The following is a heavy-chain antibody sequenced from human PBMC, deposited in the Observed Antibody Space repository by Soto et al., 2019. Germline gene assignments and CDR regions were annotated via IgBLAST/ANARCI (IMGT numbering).Heavy chain of an antibody. CDR2: MNPNSGNT. V-gene: IGHV1-8*01. CDR3: ARGPHSHYDFWSGYYTLLNYYYYGMDV. CDR1: GYTFTSYD. J-gene: IGHJ6*02. Sequence: ASVKVSCKASGYTFTSYDINWVRQATGQGLEWMGWMNPNSGNTGYAQKFQGRVTMTGNTSISTAYMELSSLRSEDTAVYYCARGPHSHYDFWSGYYTLLNYYYYGMDVWGQGTTVTVS. D-gene: IGHD3-3*01.